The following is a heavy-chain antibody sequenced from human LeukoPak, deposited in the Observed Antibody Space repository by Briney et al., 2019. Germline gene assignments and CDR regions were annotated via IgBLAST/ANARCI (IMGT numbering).Heavy chain of an antibody. CDR2: IWYDGTNK. Sequence: GRSLRLYSAASGFSFSSYGMHWVPQAPGKGLEWVTVIWYDGTNKYYADSVKGRFTISRDNSKNTLYLQMNSLRAEDTAVYYCARDQRGFSYSKYYFDYWGQGTLVTVSS. V-gene: IGHV3-33*01. CDR3: ARDQRGFSYSKYYFDY. J-gene: IGHJ4*02. D-gene: IGHD5-18*01. CDR1: GFSFSSYG.